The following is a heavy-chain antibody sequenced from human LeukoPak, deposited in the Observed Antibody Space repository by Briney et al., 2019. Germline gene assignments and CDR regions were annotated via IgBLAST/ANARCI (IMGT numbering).Heavy chain of an antibody. CDR2: INHSGST. CDR1: GGSFSGYY. J-gene: IGHJ4*02. D-gene: IGHD3-10*01. CDR3: ARGDRKPDGRYARGVIIAPYGY. Sequence: SETLSLTCAVYGGSFSGYYWSWIRQPPGKGLEWIGEINHSGSTNYNPSLKSRVTISVDTSKNQFSLKLSSVTAADTAVYYCARGDRKPDGRYARGVIIAPYGYWGQGTLVTVSS. V-gene: IGHV4-34*01.